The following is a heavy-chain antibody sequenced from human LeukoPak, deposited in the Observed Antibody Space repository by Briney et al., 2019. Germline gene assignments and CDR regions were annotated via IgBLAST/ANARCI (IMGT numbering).Heavy chain of an antibody. CDR2: IYYSGST. V-gene: IGHV4-39*01. CDR3: ARTYYDILTGCYYFDY. J-gene: IGHJ4*02. Sequence: KSSETLSLTCTVSGGSISSSSYYWGWIRQPPGKGLEGIVSIYYSGSTYNNPSRKSLFTITVETNKNTFSLKLSSVTAADTAVYYCARTYYDILTGCYYFDYWGQGTLVTVSS. D-gene: IGHD3-9*01. CDR1: GGSISSSSYY.